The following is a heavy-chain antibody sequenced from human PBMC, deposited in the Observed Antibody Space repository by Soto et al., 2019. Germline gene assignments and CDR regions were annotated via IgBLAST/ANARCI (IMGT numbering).Heavy chain of an antibody. D-gene: IGHD2-21*02. J-gene: IGHJ1*01. CDR3: ARDLGRDTNQH. CDR1: GFTVSSNY. Sequence: EVPLVESGGGLIQPGGSLRLSCAASGFTVSSNYMSWVRQAPGKGLEWVSVIYSGGSTSYAGSVKGRFTISRDTSKNTVDLQMNSLRAEDTAVYYCARDLGRDTNQHWGQGTLVTVSS. V-gene: IGHV3-53*01. CDR2: IYSGGST.